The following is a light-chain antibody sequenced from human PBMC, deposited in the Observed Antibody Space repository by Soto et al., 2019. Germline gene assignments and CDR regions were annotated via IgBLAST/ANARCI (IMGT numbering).Light chain of an antibody. V-gene: IGKV2-28*01. J-gene: IGKJ5*01. CDR2: LAS. CDR3: MQALQTPNT. CDR1: HILLYSDGDNY. Sequence: DIVMTQSPLSLGVTPVEPSSISFISSHILLYSDGDNYLDWYLQKPGHSPQLLIYLASNRASGVPARFSGSGSGTYFTLKISRVEAEDVGLYYCMQALQTPNTFGQGTRLEI.